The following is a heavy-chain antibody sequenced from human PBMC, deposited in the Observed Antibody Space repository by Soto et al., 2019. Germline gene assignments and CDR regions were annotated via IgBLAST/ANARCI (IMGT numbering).Heavy chain of an antibody. CDR3: ARYSIWYYYMDV. CDR2: INHSGST. V-gene: IGHV4-34*01. J-gene: IGHJ6*03. CDR1: GGSFSGYY. D-gene: IGHD2-21*01. Sequence: NPSETLSLTCAVYGGSFSGYYWSWIRQPPGKGLEWIGEINHSGSTNYNPSLKSRVTISVDTSKNQFSLKLSSVTAADTAVYYCARYSIWYYYMDVWGKGTTVTVSS.